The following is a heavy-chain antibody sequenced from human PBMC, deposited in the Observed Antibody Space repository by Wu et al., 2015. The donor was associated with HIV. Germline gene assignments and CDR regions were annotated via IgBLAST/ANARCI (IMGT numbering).Heavy chain of an antibody. CDR1: GNTFADYH. J-gene: IGHJ1*01. Sequence: QVQLVQSGAEVKKPGASVKVSCTGSGNTFADYHLHWVRQAPGQGLEWMGWISAYNGNTNYAQKLQGRVTMTTDTSTSTAYMELRSLRSDDTAMYYCARDRVRWSLTTEYFQHWGQGTLAPSPQ. V-gene: IGHV1-18*04. CDR3: ARDRVRWSLTTEYFQH. D-gene: IGHD4-23*01. CDR2: ISAYNGNT.